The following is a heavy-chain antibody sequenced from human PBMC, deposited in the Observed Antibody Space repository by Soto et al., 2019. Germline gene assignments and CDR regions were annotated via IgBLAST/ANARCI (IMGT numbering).Heavy chain of an antibody. CDR1: GGSFSGYY. CDR3: ARDGPYYYGSGSYYSYYYYYGMDV. Sequence: QVQLQQWGAGLLKPSETLSLTCAVYGGSFSGYYWSWIRQPPGKGLEWIGEINHSGSTNYNPSLKRRVTISVDTSKNQVSLKLSSVTAADTAVYYCARDGPYYYGSGSYYSYYYYYGMDVWGQGTTVTVSS. J-gene: IGHJ6*02. CDR2: INHSGST. D-gene: IGHD3-10*01. V-gene: IGHV4-34*01.